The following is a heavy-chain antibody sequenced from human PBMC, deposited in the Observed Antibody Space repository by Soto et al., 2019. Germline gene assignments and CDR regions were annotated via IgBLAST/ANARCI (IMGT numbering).Heavy chain of an antibody. J-gene: IGHJ6*02. V-gene: IGHV1-69*01. CDR1: GGTFGSYA. Sequence: QVQLVQSGAEVKKPGSAVTVSCKASGGTFGSYAITWVRRAPGQGLEWVGGIIPILNSPAYAQKFRARVVITADEITNTAYMELNSLRIDDTAVYYCAREAPYCTSATCPKFYDMDVWGQGTTVTVAS. CDR3: AREAPYCTSATCPKFYDMDV. CDR2: IIPILNSP. D-gene: IGHD2-2*01.